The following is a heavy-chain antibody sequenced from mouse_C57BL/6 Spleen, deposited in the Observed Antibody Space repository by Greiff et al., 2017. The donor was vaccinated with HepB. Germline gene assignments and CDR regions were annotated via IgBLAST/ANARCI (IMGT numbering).Heavy chain of an antibody. D-gene: IGHD2-2*01. V-gene: IGHV1-42*01. CDR1: GYSFTGYY. CDR3: ARSGYGGDYAMDY. J-gene: IGHJ4*01. CDR2: INPSTGGT. Sequence: VQLQQSGPELVKPGASVKISCKASGYSFTGYYMNWVKQSPEKSLEWIGEINPSTGGTTYNQKFKAKATLTVDKSSSTAYMQLKSLTSEDSAVFYCARSGYGGDYAMDYWGQGTSVTVSS.